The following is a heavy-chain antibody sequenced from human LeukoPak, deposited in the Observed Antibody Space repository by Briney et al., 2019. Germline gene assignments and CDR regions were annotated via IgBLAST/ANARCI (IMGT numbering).Heavy chain of an antibody. Sequence: GGSLRLSCAASGFTFSDYYMSWIRQAPGKGLEWVSYISSSGSAIYYADSVKGRFTISRDNAKNSLYLQMNSLRAEDTAVYYCARVRYFDWSLDYWGQGTLVTVSS. V-gene: IGHV3-11*01. CDR1: GFTFSDYY. CDR3: ARVRYFDWSLDY. D-gene: IGHD3-9*01. CDR2: ISSSGSAI. J-gene: IGHJ4*02.